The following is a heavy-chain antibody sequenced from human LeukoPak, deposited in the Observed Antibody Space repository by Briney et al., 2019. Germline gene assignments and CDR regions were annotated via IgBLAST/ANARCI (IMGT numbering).Heavy chain of an antibody. CDR3: ARMTPDSPSFDY. CDR1: EFSLSTPEMC. J-gene: IGHJ4*02. Sequence: SGPALVKPTQTLTLTCTFSEFSLSTPEMCVTWIRQPPGKALEWLARIDWDDDKFYSPSPRTRLTISKDTPKNQVVLRMTNMDPVDTGTYYCARMTPDSPSFDYWGQGALITVSS. CDR2: IDWDDDK. V-gene: IGHV2-70*17. D-gene: IGHD2-15*01.